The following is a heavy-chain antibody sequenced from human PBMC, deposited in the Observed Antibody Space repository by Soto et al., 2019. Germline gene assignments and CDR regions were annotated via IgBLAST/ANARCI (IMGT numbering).Heavy chain of an antibody. CDR1: GGSVNDYY. CDR3: AGAGYRDSGWFDP. V-gene: IGHV4-59*02. CDR2: IYYSGSA. D-gene: IGHD1-26*01. J-gene: IGHJ5*02. Sequence: QVQLQESGPGLVKPSETLSLTCTVSGGSVNDYYWSWIRQPPGKGLQWIGDIYYSGSANYNPSLNKRVTISVDRIKSHCCLKLRLFTAADTAMFYWAGAGYRDSGWFDPWGPGDLVNVSS.